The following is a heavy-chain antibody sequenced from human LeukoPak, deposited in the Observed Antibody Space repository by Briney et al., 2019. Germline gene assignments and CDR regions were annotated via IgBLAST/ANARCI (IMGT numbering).Heavy chain of an antibody. CDR2: IYNSGTT. V-gene: IGHV4-59*11. CDR3: TKATQWLAFDY. CDR1: GGSISSQF. D-gene: IGHD6-19*01. Sequence: PSETLSLTCNVSGGSISSQFWSWIRQPPGKGLEWIGNIYNSGTTNYNPSLESRVTISVDTSKNQLSLQLTSVTAADTAVYYCTKATQWLAFDYWGRGTLVTVSS. J-gene: IGHJ4*02.